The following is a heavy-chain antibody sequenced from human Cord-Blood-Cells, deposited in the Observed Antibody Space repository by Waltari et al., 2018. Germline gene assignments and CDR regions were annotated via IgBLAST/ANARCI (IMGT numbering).Heavy chain of an antibody. D-gene: IGHD3-3*01. CDR1: GYTFTSYG. CDR2: NSAYNGNT. Sequence: QVQLVQSGAEVKKHGALVKVSCKASGYTFTSYGISWVRQAPGQGLDWMGWNSAYNGNTNYAQKLQGRSTMTTDTSTSTSYMVLRSLRSDDTSVYYCARYRDRYYDFWSGYYYMDVWGTGTTVTVSS. CDR3: ARYRDRYYDFWSGYYYMDV. J-gene: IGHJ6*03. V-gene: IGHV1-18*04.